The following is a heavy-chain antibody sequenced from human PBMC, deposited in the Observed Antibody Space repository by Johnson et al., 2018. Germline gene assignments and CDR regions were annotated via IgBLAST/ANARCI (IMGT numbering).Heavy chain of an antibody. Sequence: VQLQESGGGLVQPGGSLRLSCAASGFTFSSYWMHWVRQAPGKGLVWVSRINSDGTSAGYAASVKGRFTISRDSAKNALYLQMNSLRVEDTAVYYCAYIHMTLSDAVDIWGQGTLVTVSS. CDR3: AYIHMTLSDAVDI. V-gene: IGHV3-74*01. J-gene: IGHJ3*02. D-gene: IGHD3/OR15-3a*01. CDR2: INSDGTSA. CDR1: GFTFSSYW.